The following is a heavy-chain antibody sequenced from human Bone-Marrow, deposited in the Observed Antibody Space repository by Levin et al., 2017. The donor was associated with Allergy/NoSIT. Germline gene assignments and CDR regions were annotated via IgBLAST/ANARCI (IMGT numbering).Heavy chain of an antibody. CDR1: GFAFTDYY. CDR3: AREPAVTRDGYFDL. J-gene: IGHJ2*01. V-gene: IGHV1-2*02. CDR2: INPNNGAT. Sequence: VASVKVSCKASGFAFTDYYMHWVRQAPGQGLEWLGWINPNNGATKYALKFQDRVTMTRDTSISTAYMEFRRLRSDDTAGFYCAREPAVTRDGYFDLWG. D-gene: IGHD4-17*01.